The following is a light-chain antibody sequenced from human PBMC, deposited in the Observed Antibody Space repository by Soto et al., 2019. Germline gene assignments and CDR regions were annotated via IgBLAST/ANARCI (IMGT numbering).Light chain of an antibody. J-gene: IGLJ1*01. CDR3: SSYTRQSTYV. CDR1: SSDVGGYNY. CDR2: GVS. V-gene: IGLV2-14*01. Sequence: QSALTQPASVSGSPGQSVTISCTGTSSDVGGYNYVSWYQHHPGKAPKLMIYGVSNRPSGVSYRFSASKSGNTASLTISGLQAEDEADYYCSSYTRQSTYVFGTGTKLTVL.